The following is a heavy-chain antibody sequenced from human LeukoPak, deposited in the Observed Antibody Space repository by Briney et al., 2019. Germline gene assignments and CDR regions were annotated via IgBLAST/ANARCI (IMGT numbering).Heavy chain of an antibody. J-gene: IGHJ6*02. D-gene: IGHD3-16*02. CDR1: GYTFTSYA. CDR2: INAGNGNT. Sequence: ASVTVSFTASGYTFTSYAMHWVRQAPGQRLEWMGWINAGNGNTKYSQKFQGRVTITRDTSASTAYMELSSLRSEDTAVYYCARLKITFGGVIAKYYYGMDVWGQGATVTVSS. V-gene: IGHV1-3*01. CDR3: ARLKITFGGVIAKYYYGMDV.